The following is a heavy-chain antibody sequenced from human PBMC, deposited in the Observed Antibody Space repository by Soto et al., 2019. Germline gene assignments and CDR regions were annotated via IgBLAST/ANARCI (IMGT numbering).Heavy chain of an antibody. D-gene: IGHD3-22*01. V-gene: IGHV4-59*01. CDR3: ARDPLRTYHYGSLGYSYGLDV. Sequence: PSETLSLTCTVSGGSISSYYWSWIRQPPGRGLEWIGYIYYSGSTNYNPSLKSRVTISVDTSKNQFSLKLRSVTAADTAVYYCARDPLRTYHYGSLGYSYGLDVWGQGTTVTVSS. CDR1: GGSISSYY. J-gene: IGHJ6*02. CDR2: IYYSGST.